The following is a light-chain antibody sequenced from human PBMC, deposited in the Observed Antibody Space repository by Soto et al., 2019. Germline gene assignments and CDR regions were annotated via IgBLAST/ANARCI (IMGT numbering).Light chain of an antibody. CDR3: QRYGSSPPYT. V-gene: IGKV3-20*01. Sequence: EIVLTQSPGTLSLSPGERATLSCRASQSVSSSYLAWYQQKPGQAPRLLIYGASSRATGIPDSFSGSGSGTVFPLTISRLEPEDFAVYYCQRYGSSPPYTFGQGTKLEIK. CDR1: QSVSSSY. CDR2: GAS. J-gene: IGKJ2*01.